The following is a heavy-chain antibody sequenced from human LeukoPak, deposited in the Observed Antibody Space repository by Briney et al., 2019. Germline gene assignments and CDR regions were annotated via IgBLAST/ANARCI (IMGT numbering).Heavy chain of an antibody. CDR1: GFTFSSYS. Sequence: GSLRLSCAASGFTFSSYSMNWIRQPPGKGLEWIGYIYYSGSTYYNPSLKSRVTISVDTSKNQFSLKLSSVTAADTAVYYCAREKHSSSLTPLHFDYWGQGTLVTVSS. V-gene: IGHV4-59*12. CDR2: IYYSGST. J-gene: IGHJ4*02. CDR3: AREKHSSSLTPLHFDY. D-gene: IGHD6-13*01.